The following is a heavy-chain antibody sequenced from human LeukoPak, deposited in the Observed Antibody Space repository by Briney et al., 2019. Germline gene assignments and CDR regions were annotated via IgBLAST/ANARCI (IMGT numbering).Heavy chain of an antibody. CDR2: IYHSGST. CDR3: ARSLVRGAPDAFDI. CDR1: GGSISSGGYS. J-gene: IGHJ3*02. V-gene: IGHV4-30-2*01. D-gene: IGHD3-10*01. Sequence: SETLSLTCAVSGGSISSGGYSWSWIRQPPGKGLEWIGYIYHSGSTYYNPSLESRVTISVDRSKNQFSLKLSSVTAADTAVYYCARSLVRGAPDAFDIWGQGTMVTVSS.